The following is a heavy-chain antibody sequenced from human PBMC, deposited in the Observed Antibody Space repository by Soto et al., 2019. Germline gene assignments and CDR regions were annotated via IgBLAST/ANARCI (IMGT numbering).Heavy chain of an antibody. J-gene: IGHJ5*02. CDR3: ARDRRIAAAGTFGRFRLDP. Sequence: GGSLRLSCAASGFTFSSYGMHWVRQAPGKGLEWVAVIWYDGSNKYYADSVKGRFTISRDNSKNTLYLQMNSLRAEDTAVYYCARDRRIAAAGTFGRFRLDPWGQGTLVTVSS. CDR1: GFTFSSYG. V-gene: IGHV3-33*01. CDR2: IWYDGSNK. D-gene: IGHD6-13*01.